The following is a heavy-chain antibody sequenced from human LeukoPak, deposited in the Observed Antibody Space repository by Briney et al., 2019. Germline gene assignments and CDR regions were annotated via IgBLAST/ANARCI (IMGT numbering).Heavy chain of an antibody. J-gene: IGHJ4*02. Sequence: PGGSLRLSCAASGFTFSSYGMHWVRQAPGKGLEWVAFIRYDGSNKYYADSVKGRFTISRDNAKNSLYLQMNSLRAEDTALYYCARGSSSWRLFDYWGQGTLVTVSS. D-gene: IGHD6-13*01. CDR2: IRYDGSNK. CDR1: GFTFSSYG. CDR3: ARGSSSWRLFDY. V-gene: IGHV3-30*02.